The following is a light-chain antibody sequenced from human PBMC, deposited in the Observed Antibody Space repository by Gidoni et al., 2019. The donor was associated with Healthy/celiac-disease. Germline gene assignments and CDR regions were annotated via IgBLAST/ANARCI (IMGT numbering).Light chain of an antibody. CDR3: QQSYSTPIT. J-gene: IGKJ5*01. Sequence: DIQMTQSPSSLSASVGDRVTITCRASQSISSYLNWYQQKPGKAPKLLIYAASSLQSGVLSRFSGSGSGTDFTLNISSLQPEDFATYYCQQSYSTPITFGQGTRLEIK. CDR1: QSISSY. CDR2: AAS. V-gene: IGKV1-39*01.